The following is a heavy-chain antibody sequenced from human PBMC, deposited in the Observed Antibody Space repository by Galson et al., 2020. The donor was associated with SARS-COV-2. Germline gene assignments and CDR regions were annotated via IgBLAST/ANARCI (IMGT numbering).Heavy chain of an antibody. CDR3: ARLNLMYSSGWNPYYDCGMDV. CDR1: GYTFTSYG. D-gene: IGHD6-25*01. V-gene: IGHV1-18*01. J-gene: IGHJ6*02. CDR2: ISAYNGNT. Sequence: KISCKASGYTFTSYGISWVRQAPGQGLEWMGWISAYNGNTNYAQKLQGRVTMTTDTSTSTAYMELRSLRSDDTAVYYCARLNLMYSSGWNPYYDCGMDVWGQGTTVTVSS.